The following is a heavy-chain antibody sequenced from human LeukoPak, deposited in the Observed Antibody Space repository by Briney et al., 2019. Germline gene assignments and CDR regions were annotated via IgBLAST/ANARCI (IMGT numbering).Heavy chain of an antibody. V-gene: IGHV3-7*01. J-gene: IGHJ4*02. Sequence: WGSLRLSCAASGFTFHRYWMSWVRQAPGKGLEGVANVKEDGGEQYYVDSAKGRFTISRDHAKKSLYLQRASLRAEDTAVYYCARADYYGSGSYYWKWGQGTLVTVSS. D-gene: IGHD3-10*01. CDR2: VKEDGGEQ. CDR1: GFTFHRYW. CDR3: ARADYYGSGSYYWK.